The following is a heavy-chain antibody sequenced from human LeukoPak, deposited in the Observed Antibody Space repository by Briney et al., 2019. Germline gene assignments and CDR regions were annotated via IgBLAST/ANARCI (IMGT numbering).Heavy chain of an antibody. D-gene: IGHD6-13*01. CDR1: GGSISSSSYY. CDR2: IHYSGST. V-gene: IGHV4-39*07. J-gene: IGHJ5*02. CDR3: ARDHPRQYLVLGVAFDP. Sequence: SETLSLTCTVSGGSISSSSYYWGWIRQPPGKGLEWIGSIHYSGSTYYNPSLKSRVTISVDTSKNQFSLQLSSVTAADTAVYYCARDHPRQYLVLGVAFDPWGQGTLVTVSS.